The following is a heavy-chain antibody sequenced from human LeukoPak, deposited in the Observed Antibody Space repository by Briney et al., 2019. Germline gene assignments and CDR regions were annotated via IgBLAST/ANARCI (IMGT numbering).Heavy chain of an antibody. Sequence: ASVKVSCKASGYTFTSYGISWVRQAPGRGLEWMGWISAYNGNTNYAQKLQGRVTMTTDTSTSTAYMELRSLRSDDTAVYYCASVGTPDSSGYYYFLDYWGQGTLVTVSS. V-gene: IGHV1-18*01. CDR3: ASVGTPDSSGYYYFLDY. D-gene: IGHD3-22*01. CDR2: ISAYNGNT. CDR1: GYTFTSYG. J-gene: IGHJ4*02.